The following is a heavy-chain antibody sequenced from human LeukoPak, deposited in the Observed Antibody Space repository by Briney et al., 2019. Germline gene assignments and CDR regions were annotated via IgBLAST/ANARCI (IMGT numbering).Heavy chain of an antibody. J-gene: IGHJ4*02. CDR1: GFTFSSYS. V-gene: IGHV3-21*04. D-gene: IGHD3-10*01. Sequence: GGSLRLSCAASGFTFSSYSMNWVRQAPGKGLEWVSSISSSSSYIYYADSVKGRFTISRDNSKNTLYLQMNSLRAEDTAVYYCAKAGDGSGSYYVDWGQGTLVTVSS. CDR2: ISSSSSYI. CDR3: AKAGDGSGSYYVD.